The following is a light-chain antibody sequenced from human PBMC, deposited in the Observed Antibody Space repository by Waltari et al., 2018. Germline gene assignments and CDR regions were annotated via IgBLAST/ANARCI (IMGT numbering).Light chain of an antibody. J-gene: IGLJ3*02. CDR3: SSYTDSFTVV. CDR1: SSDIGGHSS. Sequence: QSALSQPASVSGSPGQSITISCTGTSSDIGGHSSVSWYQQHPGKAPKLMIYDVRNRASGVSSRFSVSKAANTASLTISGLQAEDEADYYCSSYTDSFTVVFGGGTRLTVL. V-gene: IGLV2-14*03. CDR2: DVR.